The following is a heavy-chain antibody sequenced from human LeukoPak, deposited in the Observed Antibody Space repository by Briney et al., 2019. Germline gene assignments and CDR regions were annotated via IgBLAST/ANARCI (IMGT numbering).Heavy chain of an antibody. CDR1: GFSFSSYW. D-gene: IGHD6-13*01. CDR3: ARHNPYSSGWYCFDD. Sequence: GGFLRLSCAASGFSFSSYWMSWVRQAPGKGLEWVANIKQDGSEKYYVDSVKGRFTISRDNAKNSLYLQMNSLRAKDTAVYYCARHNPYSSGWYCFDDWGQGTLVTVSS. V-gene: IGHV3-7*02. J-gene: IGHJ4*02. CDR2: IKQDGSEK.